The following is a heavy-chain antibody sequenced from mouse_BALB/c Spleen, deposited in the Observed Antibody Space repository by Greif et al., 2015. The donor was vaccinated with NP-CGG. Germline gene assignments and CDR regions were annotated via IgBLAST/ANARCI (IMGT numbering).Heavy chain of an antibody. Sequence: EVHLVESGGDLVKPGGSLKLSCAASGFTFSSYGMSWVRQTPDKRLEWVATISSGGSYTYYPDSVKGRFTISRDNAKNTLYLQMSSLKSEDTAMYYCASHYYYGSSYDWYFDVWGAGTTVTVSS. CDR3: ASHYYYGSSYDWYFDV. D-gene: IGHD1-1*01. V-gene: IGHV5-6*01. J-gene: IGHJ1*01. CDR1: GFTFSSYG. CDR2: ISSGGSYT.